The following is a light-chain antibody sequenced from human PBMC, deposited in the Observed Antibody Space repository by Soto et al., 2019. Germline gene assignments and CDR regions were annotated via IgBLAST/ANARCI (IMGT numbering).Light chain of an antibody. J-gene: IGLJ1*01. V-gene: IGLV2-14*01. CDR2: EVT. CDR1: SSDVGTYNY. CDR3: SSYTGSSTLYV. Sequence: QSVLTQPASVSGSPGQSITISCTGTSSDVGTYNYVSWYQQHPGKAPKVMIYEVTYRPSGVSNRFSGSKSGNTASLTISGLQAEDEAEYYCSSYTGSSTLYVFGTGTNVTVL.